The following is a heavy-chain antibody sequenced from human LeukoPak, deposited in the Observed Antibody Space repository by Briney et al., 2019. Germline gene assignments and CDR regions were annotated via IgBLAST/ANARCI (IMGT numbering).Heavy chain of an antibody. CDR3: AQDRFISSGRDGF. D-gene: IGHD3-22*01. CDR1: GFTFSSYA. Sequence: PGGSLRLSCAASGFTFSSYAMSWVRQAPGKGLEWVSAISGSSANIYYVDSVKGRFTISRDNSKNTLYLQMSSLRVEDTAVYFCAQDRFISSGRDGFWGQGTLVIVSS. CDR2: ISGSSANI. J-gene: IGHJ4*02. V-gene: IGHV3-23*01.